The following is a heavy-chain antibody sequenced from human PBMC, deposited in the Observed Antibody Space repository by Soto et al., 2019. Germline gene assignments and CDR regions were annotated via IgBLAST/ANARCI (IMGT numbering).Heavy chain of an antibody. V-gene: IGHV4-4*02. CDR1: GGSIRSSNW. Sequence: SETLSLTCAVSGGSIRSSNWWSWVRQPPGKGLEWIGEIYHSGSTNYNPSLKSRVTISVDKSKNQFSLKLSSVTAADTAVYYCGRLDTEMVRWDYWGQGTLVTVSS. D-gene: IGHD5-18*01. CDR2: IYHSGST. J-gene: IGHJ4*02. CDR3: GRLDTEMVRWDY.